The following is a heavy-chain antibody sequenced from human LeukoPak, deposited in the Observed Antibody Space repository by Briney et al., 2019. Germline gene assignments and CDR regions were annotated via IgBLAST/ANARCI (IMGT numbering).Heavy chain of an antibody. D-gene: IGHD4-17*01. CDR2: IKQDGSEK. CDR3: TRPSTVTTQYS. Sequence: PGGSLRLSCAASGFTFSSFWMSWVRQAPGKGLEWVANIKQDGSEKHYVDSVKGRFTISRDNAKNSLYLQMNSLRAEDTAVYYCTRPSTVTTQYSWGQGTLVTVSS. J-gene: IGHJ4*02. V-gene: IGHV3-7*01. CDR1: GFTFSSFW.